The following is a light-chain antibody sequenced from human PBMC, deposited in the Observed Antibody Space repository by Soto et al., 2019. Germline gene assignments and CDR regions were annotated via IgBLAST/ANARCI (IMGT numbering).Light chain of an antibody. CDR3: QHYSSYSEA. CDR2: KAS. V-gene: IGKV1-5*03. Sequence: DIQTTQSPYTLSGSLGDRVTITSRSSQTSSSWLAWYQQNPGKAPKLLIYKASTLKSGVPSRFSGSGSGTEFTLTISSLQPDDFATYYCQHYSSYSEAFGQGTKVDI. J-gene: IGKJ1*01. CDR1: QTSSSW.